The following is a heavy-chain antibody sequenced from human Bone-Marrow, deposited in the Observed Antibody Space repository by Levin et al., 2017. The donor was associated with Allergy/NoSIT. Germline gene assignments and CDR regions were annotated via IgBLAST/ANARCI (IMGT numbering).Heavy chain of an antibody. V-gene: IGHV3-30-3*01. D-gene: IGHD3-9*01. CDR1: GFTFSSYA. J-gene: IGHJ4*02. Sequence: LSLTCAASGFTFSSYAMHWVRQAPGKGLEWVAVISYDGSNKYYADSVKGRFTISRDNSKNTLYLQMNSLRAEDTAVYYCARGSRGGYDILTGYSLYFDYWGQGTLVTVSS. CDR2: ISYDGSNK. CDR3: ARGSRGGYDILTGYSLYFDY.